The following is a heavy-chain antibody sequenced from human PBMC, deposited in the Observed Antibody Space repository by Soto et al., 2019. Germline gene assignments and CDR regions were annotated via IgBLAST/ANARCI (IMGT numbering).Heavy chain of an antibody. CDR2: LDGAGGST. CDR1: GFTFSDYA. Sequence: GGSLRLSCLASGFTFSDYAMTWVRHVPGRGLEWVASLDGAGGSTYYADSVRGRFTIYRDNSQNTLFLQMKRLTVDDTAIYYCAAPRDEYGSGVSWFTYGMDIWGQGTTVTVSS. D-gene: IGHD3-10*01. V-gene: IGHV3-23*01. CDR3: AAPRDEYGSGVSWFTYGMDI. J-gene: IGHJ6*02.